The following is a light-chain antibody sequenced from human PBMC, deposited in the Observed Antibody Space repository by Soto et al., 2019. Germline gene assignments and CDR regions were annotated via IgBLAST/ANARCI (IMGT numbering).Light chain of an antibody. CDR3: LQVKNFPRT. J-gene: IGKJ1*01. CDR2: AAS. V-gene: IGKV1-12*01. CDR1: QDINNR. Sequence: DIQMTQAPSSVSASVGDRVTITCRASQDINNRVAWFQQRPGRAPKYLIQAASILQIGFPSRFSATGSGTDFTLTIDSLQPEDFATYYCLQVKNFPRTFGQGTKLEIK.